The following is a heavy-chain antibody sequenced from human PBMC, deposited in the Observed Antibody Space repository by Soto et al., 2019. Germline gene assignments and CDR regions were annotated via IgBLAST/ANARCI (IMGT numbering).Heavy chain of an antibody. J-gene: IGHJ6*02. CDR3: ARDGDGRMTTNPYYYNGMDV. CDR2: VFYTGRA. V-gene: IGHV4-59*01. CDR1: GGSLGSYS. Sequence: SETLSLTCTVSGGSLGSYSSWIRQPPGKGLEWIGYVFYTGRANYNASLKSRVSISLDTSNYQFSLKLSSVTAADTAVYYCARDGDGRMTTNPYYYNGMDVWGPGTTVTFS. D-gene: IGHD4-4*01.